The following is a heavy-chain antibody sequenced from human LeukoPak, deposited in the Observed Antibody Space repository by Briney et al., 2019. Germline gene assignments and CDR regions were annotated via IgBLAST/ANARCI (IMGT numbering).Heavy chain of an antibody. V-gene: IGHV1-18*01. CDR2: ISAYNGNT. CDR1: GYTFTSYG. J-gene: IGHJ3*02. CDR3: ARGLYYGGNQRAHDAFDI. Sequence: ASVKVSCKASGYTFTSYGISWVRQAPGQGLEWMGWISAYNGNTNYAQKLQGRVTMTTDTSTSTAYMELRSLGLDDTAVYYCARGLYYGGNQRAHDAFDIWGQGTLVTVSS. D-gene: IGHD4-23*01.